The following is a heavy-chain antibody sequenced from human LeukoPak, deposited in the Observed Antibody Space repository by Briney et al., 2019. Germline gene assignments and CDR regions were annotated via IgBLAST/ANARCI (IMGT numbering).Heavy chain of an antibody. D-gene: IGHD6-19*01. V-gene: IGHV3-11*01. CDR1: GFTFSDYY. CDR3: ARDRSGTLQLAPYYYYYMDV. CDR2: ISSSGSTI. Sequence: PGGSLRLSCAASGFTFSDYYMSWIRQAPGKGLEWVSYISSSGSTIYCADSVKGRFTISRDNAKNSLYLQMNSLRAEDTAVYYCARDRSGTLQLAPYYYYYMDVWGKGTTVTISS. J-gene: IGHJ6*03.